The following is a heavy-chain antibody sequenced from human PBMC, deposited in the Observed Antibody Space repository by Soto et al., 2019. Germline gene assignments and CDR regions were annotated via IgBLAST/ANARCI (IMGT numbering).Heavy chain of an antibody. D-gene: IGHD6-13*01. Sequence: QVQLVESGGGLVKPGGSLRLSCAVSGFTFSDYYMTWIRQAPGKGLEWVSYISGSTSHTNYADSVKGRFTISRDNAQNSLFLQMNSLIAEDTAVYYCARGRGAAADYFDFWGQGTLVTVSS. CDR2: ISGSTSHT. CDR1: GFTFSDYY. V-gene: IGHV3-11*05. CDR3: ARGRGAAADYFDF. J-gene: IGHJ4*02.